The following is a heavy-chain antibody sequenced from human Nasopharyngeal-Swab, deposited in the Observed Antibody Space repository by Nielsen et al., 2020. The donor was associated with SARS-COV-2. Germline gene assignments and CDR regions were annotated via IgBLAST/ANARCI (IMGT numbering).Heavy chain of an antibody. Sequence: GGSLRLSCAASGFTINTYWMFWVRQAPGKGLVWVSHIDVDGSTTNYADSVQGRFTISRDNAKNTLSLQMNSLRDEDSAMYYCTRGGNTHSMDVWGQGTTVTVSS. D-gene: IGHD3-10*01. CDR1: GFTINTYW. V-gene: IGHV3-74*01. CDR2: IDVDGSTT. CDR3: TRGGNTHSMDV. J-gene: IGHJ6*02.